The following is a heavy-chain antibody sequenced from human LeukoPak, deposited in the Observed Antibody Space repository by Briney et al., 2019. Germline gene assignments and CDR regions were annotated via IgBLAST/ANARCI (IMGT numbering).Heavy chain of an antibody. CDR2: IYHSGST. V-gene: IGHV4-30-2*01. Sequence: SETLSLTCAVSGGSISSGGYSWSWIRQPPGKGLEWIGYIYHSGSTYYNPSLKSRATISVDRSKNQFSLKLSSVTAADTAVYYCARDDDYSTYRLDVWGQGTTVTVSS. CDR3: ARDDDYSTYRLDV. J-gene: IGHJ6*02. D-gene: IGHD4-4*01. CDR1: GGSISSGGYS.